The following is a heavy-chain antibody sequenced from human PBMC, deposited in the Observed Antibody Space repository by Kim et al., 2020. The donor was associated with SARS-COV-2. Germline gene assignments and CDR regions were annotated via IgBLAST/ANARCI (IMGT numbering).Heavy chain of an antibody. CDR2: ST. D-gene: IGHD3-10*01. Sequence: STYYADSVKGRFTISRDNSKNTLYLQMNSLRAEDTAVYYCAKPAGRYFDYWGQGTLVTVSS. J-gene: IGHJ4*02. V-gene: IGHV3-23*01. CDR3: AKPAGRYFDY.